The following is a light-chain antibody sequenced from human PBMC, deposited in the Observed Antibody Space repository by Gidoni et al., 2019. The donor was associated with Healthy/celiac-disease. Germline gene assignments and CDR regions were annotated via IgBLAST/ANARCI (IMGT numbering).Light chain of an antibody. CDR3: QQSYSTLPIT. Sequence: DIQMTQSPSSLSASVGDRVTITCRASQSISSYLNWYQQKQGKAPNLLIYAASSLQSWVPSRFSGSGSGTDFTLTISSLQPEDFATYYCQQSYSTLPITFGQGTRLEIK. CDR1: QSISSY. J-gene: IGKJ5*01. V-gene: IGKV1-39*01. CDR2: AAS.